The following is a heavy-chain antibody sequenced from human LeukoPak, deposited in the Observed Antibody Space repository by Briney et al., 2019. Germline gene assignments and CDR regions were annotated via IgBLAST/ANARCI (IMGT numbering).Heavy chain of an antibody. V-gene: IGHV1-69*05. CDR1: GGTFSSYA. CDR2: IIPIFGTA. J-gene: IGHJ4*02. CDR3: AGNTIQLPTYFDY. Sequence: SVKVSCKASGGTFSSYAISWVRQAPGQGLEWMGRIIPIFGTANYAQRFQGRVTITTDESTSTAYMELSSLRSEDTAVYYCAGNTIQLPTYFDYWGQGTLVTVSS. D-gene: IGHD5-18*01.